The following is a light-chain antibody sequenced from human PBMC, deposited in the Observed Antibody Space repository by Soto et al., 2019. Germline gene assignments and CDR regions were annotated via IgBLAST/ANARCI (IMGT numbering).Light chain of an antibody. CDR2: AAS. CDR3: QQLFDSPIA. CDR1: QDIRSS. J-gene: IGKJ5*01. Sequence: DIQMTQSPSSVSASVGDRVTITCRASQDIRSSLAWYQQRPGKAPNLLIYAASTLQSGVPSRFSATVSGTEFSLTITSLQPEDFATYYCQQLFDSPIAFGQGTRLEIK. V-gene: IGKV1-12*01.